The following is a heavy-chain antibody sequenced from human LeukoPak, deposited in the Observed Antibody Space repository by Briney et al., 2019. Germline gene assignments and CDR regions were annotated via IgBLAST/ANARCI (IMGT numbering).Heavy chain of an antibody. V-gene: IGHV3-23*01. CDR2: IGDSGETT. CDR1: GFSFSSYG. D-gene: IGHD1-26*01. CDR3: AKGAPVGGTRHLDH. Sequence: GGSLRLSCAASGFSFSSYGMSWVRQAPGKGLEWVAVIGDSGETTIYRDSVKGRLTISRDNSKNTLFLQMSGLRAEDTAVYYCAKGAPVGGTRHLDHWGQGTLVTVSS. J-gene: IGHJ5*02.